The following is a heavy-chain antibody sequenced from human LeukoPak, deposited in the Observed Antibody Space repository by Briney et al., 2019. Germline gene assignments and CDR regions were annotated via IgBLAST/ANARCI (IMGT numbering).Heavy chain of an antibody. J-gene: IGHJ4*02. Sequence: SETLSLTCTVSGGSISSYYWSWIRQPPGKGLEWIGYIYYSGSTYYNPSLKSRVTISVGTSKNQFSLKLSSVTAADTAVYYCARQGAVAGSFDYWGQGTLVTVSS. D-gene: IGHD6-19*01. V-gene: IGHV4-59*08. CDR2: IYYSGST. CDR1: GGSISSYY. CDR3: ARQGAVAGSFDY.